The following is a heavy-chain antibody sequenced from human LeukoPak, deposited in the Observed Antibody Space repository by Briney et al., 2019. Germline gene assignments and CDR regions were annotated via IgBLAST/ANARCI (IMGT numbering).Heavy chain of an antibody. CDR3: AREMGVVTAHGIDV. D-gene: IGHD4-23*01. Sequence: SETLSLTCIVSGGSISSISSNNYHWGWIRQPPGQGLEWIGSIYYSGSTYYNPSLKSRVTISVDTSKNQFSLKLSSVTAADTALYYCAREMGVVTAHGIDVWGQGTTVTVSS. V-gene: IGHV4-39*02. CDR1: GGSISSISSNNYH. CDR2: IYYSGST. J-gene: IGHJ6*02.